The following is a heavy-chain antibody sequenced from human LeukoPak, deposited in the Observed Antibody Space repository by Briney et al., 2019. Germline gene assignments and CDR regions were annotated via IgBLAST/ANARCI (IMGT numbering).Heavy chain of an antibody. Sequence: GGSLRLSCAASGFTVSSNYMSWVRQAPGKGLEWVSVIYSGGSTYYADPVKGRFTISRDNSKNTLYLQMNSLRVEDTAVYYCARDIDIWSGSRYFDYWGQGTLVTVSS. CDR1: GFTVSSNY. V-gene: IGHV3-53*01. D-gene: IGHD3-3*01. J-gene: IGHJ4*02. CDR2: IYSGGST. CDR3: ARDIDIWSGSRYFDY.